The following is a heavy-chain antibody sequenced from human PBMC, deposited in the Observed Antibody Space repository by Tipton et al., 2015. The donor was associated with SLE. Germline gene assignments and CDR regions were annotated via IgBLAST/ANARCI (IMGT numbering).Heavy chain of an antibody. J-gene: IGHJ2*01. CDR1: GGSISSSSYY. Sequence: TLSLTCTVSGGSISSSSYYWGWYRQPPGKGLEWIGEINHSGSTNYNPSLKSRVTISVDTSKNQFSLKLSSVTAADTAVYYCARHPTGYWYFDLWGRGTLVTVSS. D-gene: IGHD4-11*01. CDR2: INHSGST. CDR3: ARHPTGYWYFDL. V-gene: IGHV4-39*01.